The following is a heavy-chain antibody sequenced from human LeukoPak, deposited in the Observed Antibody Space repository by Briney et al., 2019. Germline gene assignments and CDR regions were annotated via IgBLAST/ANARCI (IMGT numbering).Heavy chain of an antibody. D-gene: IGHD1-26*01. CDR3: ARTPVGYYMDV. Sequence: GGSLRLSCAASGFTVSSNYMSWVRQAPGKGLEWVSVIYSGSSTYYADSVKGRFTISRDNSKNTLYLQMSSLRAEDTALYYCARTPVGYYMDVWGKGTTVTVSS. CDR2: IYSGSST. J-gene: IGHJ6*03. V-gene: IGHV3-53*01. CDR1: GFTVSSNY.